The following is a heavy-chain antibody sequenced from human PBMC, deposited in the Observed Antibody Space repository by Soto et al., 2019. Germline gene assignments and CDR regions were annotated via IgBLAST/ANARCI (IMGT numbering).Heavy chain of an antibody. D-gene: IGHD1-26*01. CDR3: ARDIAPGKWDPTPGY. CDR1: GFTFSIYW. CDR2: INSDESST. V-gene: IGHV3-74*01. J-gene: IGHJ4*02. Sequence: PGGSLRLSCAASGFTFSIYWMHWVRQAPGKGLVWLSRINSDESSTSYADSVKGRFTISRDNAKNSLYLQMNSLRDEDTAVYYCARDIAPGKWDPTPGYWGQGTLVTVSS.